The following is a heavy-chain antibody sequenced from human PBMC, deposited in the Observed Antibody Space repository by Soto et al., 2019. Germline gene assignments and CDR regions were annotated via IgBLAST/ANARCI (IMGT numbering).Heavy chain of an antibody. CDR2: ISYDGSNK. CDR1: GFTFSSYA. CDR3: ARDDGGPIDY. V-gene: IGHV3-30-3*01. Sequence: QVQLVESGGGVVQPGRSLSLASAASGFTFSSYAMHWVRQAPGKGLEWVAVISYDGSNKYYADSVKGRFTISRDNSKNELYLQMNSLRAEDTAVYYCARDDGGPIDYWGQGTLVTVSS. J-gene: IGHJ4*02.